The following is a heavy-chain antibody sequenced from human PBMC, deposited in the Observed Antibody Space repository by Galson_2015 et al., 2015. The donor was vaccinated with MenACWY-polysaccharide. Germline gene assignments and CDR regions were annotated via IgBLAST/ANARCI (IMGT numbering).Heavy chain of an antibody. J-gene: IGHJ4*02. D-gene: IGHD3-10*01. CDR1: GFTFSDYY. CDR3: ARDPRGARSSYFDY. Sequence: SLRLSCAASGFTFSDYYMHWIRQAPGKGLEWVSYISSSGTTIYYADSVKGRFIISGDNAKNSLHLQMNSLRAEDTAVYYCARDPRGARSSYFDYWGQGILVTVSS. CDR2: ISSSGTTI. V-gene: IGHV3-11*01.